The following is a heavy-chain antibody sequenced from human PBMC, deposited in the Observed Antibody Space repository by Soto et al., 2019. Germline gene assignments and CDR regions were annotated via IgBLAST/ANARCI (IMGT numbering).Heavy chain of an antibody. J-gene: IGHJ4*02. CDR3: ARSYTSITGGATIDY. V-gene: IGHV3-48*01. CDR1: GFTFSSYS. Sequence: GGSLRLSCAASGFTFSSYSMNWVRQAPGKGLEWVSYISSSSSTIYYADAVKGRFTISRDNAKNSLYLQMNSLRAEDTAVYYCARSYTSITGGATIDYWGQGTLVTVSS. CDR2: ISSSSSTI. D-gene: IGHD3-16*01.